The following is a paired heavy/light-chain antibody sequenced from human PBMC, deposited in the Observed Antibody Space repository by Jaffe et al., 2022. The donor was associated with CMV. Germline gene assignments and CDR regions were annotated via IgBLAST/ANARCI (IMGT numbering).Light chain of an antibody. CDR2: YDS. CDR3: QVWDSIGDHRGF. CDR1: NIGRKS. Sequence: SYVLTQPPSVSVAPGQTARIPCGGNNIGRKSVHWYQQKPGQAPVLVISYDSDRPSGIPERFSGSNSENTATLSISRVEAGDEADYHCQVWDSIGDHRGFFGGGTKLTVL. V-gene: IGLV3-21*04. J-gene: IGLJ2*01.
Heavy chain of an antibody. D-gene: IGHD2-21*01. CDR1: GFSFEDYT. J-gene: IGHJ3*01. CDR3: AKGANTVVNPDAFDV. V-gene: IGHV3-43*01. CDR2: ISWDGDNV. Sequence: EAQLVESGGTVVQPGGSLRLSCAASGFSFEDYTMHWVRQAPGKGLEWVALISWDGDNVYYADSLKDRFTISRDNNQKSLYLQMNSLNTDDTALYYCAKGANTVVNPDAFDVWGQGTMVTVSS.